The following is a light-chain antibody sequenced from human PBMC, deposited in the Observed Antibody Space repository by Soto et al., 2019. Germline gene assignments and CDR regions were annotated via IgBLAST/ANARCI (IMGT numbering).Light chain of an antibody. V-gene: IGKV4-1*01. Sequence: DIVMTQSPDSLSVSLGERATINCKSSQTVFHTSYNKDFLAWYQQKAGQPPKLLFYWASTRESGVPARFSGGGSGKDFSLTIRRLPPEDVAVYYCQQYYSSVTFGQGTKLEIK. CDR2: WAS. CDR3: QQYYSSVT. CDR1: QTVFHTSYNKDF. J-gene: IGKJ2*01.